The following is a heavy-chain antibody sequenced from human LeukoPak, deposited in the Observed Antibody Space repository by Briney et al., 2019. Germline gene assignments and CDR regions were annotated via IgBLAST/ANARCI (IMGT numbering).Heavy chain of an antibody. J-gene: IGHJ4*02. CDR3: ARTHCSSTSCYPYFDY. V-gene: IGHV1-2*02. D-gene: IGHD2-2*01. CDR2: INPNSGGT. Sequence: ASVKVSCKASGYTFTGYYMHWVRQAPGQGLEWMGWINPNSGGTNYAQKFQGRVTMTRGTSISTAYMELSRLRSDDTAVYYCARTHCSSTSCYPYFDYWGQGTLVTVSS. CDR1: GYTFTGYY.